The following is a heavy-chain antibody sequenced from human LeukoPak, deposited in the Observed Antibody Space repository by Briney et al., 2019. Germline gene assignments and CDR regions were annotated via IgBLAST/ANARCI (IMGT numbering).Heavy chain of an antibody. CDR2: IYRGGST. J-gene: IGHJ4*02. CDR3: AKFASRIGVRGVIKAESDY. D-gene: IGHD3-10*01. V-gene: IGHV3-53*01. Sequence: GGSLRLSCAASGFTVSSNYRSWVRQAPGKGLEWVSVIYRGGSTYYADPVKGRFTISRDNSKNTLYLQMNSLRAEDTAVYYCAKFASRIGVRGVIKAESDYWGQGTLVTVSS. CDR1: GFTVSSNY.